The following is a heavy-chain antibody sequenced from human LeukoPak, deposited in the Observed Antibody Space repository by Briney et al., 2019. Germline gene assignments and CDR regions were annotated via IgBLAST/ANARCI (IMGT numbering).Heavy chain of an antibody. D-gene: IGHD3-3*01. CDR1: GGSISSGGYY. J-gene: IGHJ3*02. CDR3: ACFIAHYDFWSGYYTQDAFDI. Sequence: SETLSLTCTVSGGSISSGGYYWSWIRQHPGKGLEWIGYIYYSGSTYYNPSLKSRVTISVDTSKNQFSLKLSSVTAADTAVYYCACFIAHYDFWSGYYTQDAFDIWGQGTMVTVSS. CDR2: IYYSGST. V-gene: IGHV4-31*03.